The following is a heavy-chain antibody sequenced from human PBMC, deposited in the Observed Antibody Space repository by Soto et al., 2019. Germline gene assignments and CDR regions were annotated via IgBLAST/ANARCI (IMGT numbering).Heavy chain of an antibody. CDR2: IYPGDSDT. D-gene: IGHD2-2*01. V-gene: IGHV5-51*01. CDR1: GYSFTSYW. Sequence: PGESLKISCKGSGYSFTSYWIGWVRQMPGKGLEWMGIIYPGDSDTRYSPSFQGRVTIPADKSISTAYLQWSSLKASDTAMYYCARYGCSSTSCYPDYYGMDVWGQGTTVTVSS. J-gene: IGHJ6*02. CDR3: ARYGCSSTSCYPDYYGMDV.